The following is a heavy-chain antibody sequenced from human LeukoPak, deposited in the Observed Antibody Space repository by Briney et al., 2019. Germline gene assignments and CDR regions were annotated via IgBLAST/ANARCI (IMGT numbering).Heavy chain of an antibody. CDR1: GFTLSSDW. CDR2: MEQDGSDT. Sequence: PGGSLRLSCAVSGFTLSSDWMHWVRQAPGKGLEWVSRMEQDGSDTSYADSVKGRFTISRDNAKNTVYLQMNSLRAEDSAVYYCATVFGYWGQGTLVTVSS. V-gene: IGHV3-74*01. CDR3: ATVFGY. J-gene: IGHJ4*02.